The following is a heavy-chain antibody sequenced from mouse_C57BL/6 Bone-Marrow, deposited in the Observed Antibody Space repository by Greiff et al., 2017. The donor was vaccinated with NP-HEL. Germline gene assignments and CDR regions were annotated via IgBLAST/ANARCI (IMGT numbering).Heavy chain of an antibody. Sequence: QVQLQQSGPGLVQPSQSLSITCTVSGFSLTSYGVHWVRQSPGKGLEWLGVIWSGGSTDYNAAFISRLSISKDNSKSQVFFKMNSLQADDTAIYYCASIYYGSSLDYWGQGTTLTVSS. CDR2: IWSGGST. CDR1: GFSLTSYG. J-gene: IGHJ2*01. D-gene: IGHD1-1*01. CDR3: ASIYYGSSLDY. V-gene: IGHV2-2*01.